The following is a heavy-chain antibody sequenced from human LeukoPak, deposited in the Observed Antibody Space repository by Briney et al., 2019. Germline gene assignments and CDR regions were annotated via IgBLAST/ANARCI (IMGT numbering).Heavy chain of an antibody. CDR1: GFTVSSNY. CDR3: ARPYCGGDCYPEFDDAFDI. D-gene: IGHD2-21*02. Sequence: QTGGSLRLSCAASGFTVSSNYMSWVRQAPGKGLEWVSVIYSGGSTYYADSVKGRFTISRDNSKNTLYLQMNSLRAEDTAVYYCARPYCGGDCYPEFDDAFDIWGQGTMVTVSS. CDR2: IYSGGST. V-gene: IGHV3-66*01. J-gene: IGHJ3*02.